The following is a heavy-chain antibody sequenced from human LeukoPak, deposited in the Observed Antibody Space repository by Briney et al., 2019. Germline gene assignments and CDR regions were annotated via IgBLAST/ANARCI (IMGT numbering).Heavy chain of an antibody. J-gene: IGHJ4*02. D-gene: IGHD5-18*01. Sequence: GGSLRLSCAASGFTFSSYWMSWVRQAPGKGLEWVANINKDGSEKYYVDSVKGRFTISRDNAKTSLYLQMISLRAEDTAVYYCARHLSGVTGYTYSRGIDYWGQGTLVTVSS. CDR2: INKDGSEK. CDR3: ARHLSGVTGYTYSRGIDY. V-gene: IGHV3-7*01. CDR1: GFTFSSYW.